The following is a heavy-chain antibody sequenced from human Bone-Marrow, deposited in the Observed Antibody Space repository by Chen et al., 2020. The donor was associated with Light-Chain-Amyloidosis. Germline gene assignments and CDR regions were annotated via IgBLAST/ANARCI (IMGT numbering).Heavy chain of an antibody. CDR2: ISNDGSTK. CDR1: GFTSSSYG. Sequence: GQLLESGGGVVQPGRSLRLSCAASGFTSSSYGIHWVRQAPGNGLEWVAFISNDGSTKYYSDSVKGRFTISRDNSKNTLSLQMNSLRAEDTAVYYSARVGIQGMTFERYNYYYYMDVWGKGTTVTVSS. V-gene: IGHV3-30-3*01. J-gene: IGHJ6*03. D-gene: IGHD5-18*01. CDR3: ARVGIQGMTFERYNYYYYMDV.